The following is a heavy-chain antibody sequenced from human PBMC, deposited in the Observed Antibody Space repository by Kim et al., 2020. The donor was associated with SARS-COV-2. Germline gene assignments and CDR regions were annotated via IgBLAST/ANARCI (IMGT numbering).Heavy chain of an antibody. Sequence: GESLKISCKGSGYSFTSYWIGWVRQMPGKGLEWMGIIYPGDSDTRYSPSFQGQVTISADKSISTAYLQWSSLKASDTAMYYCARRSLPYYDYVWGSYRDWGQGTLVTVSS. V-gene: IGHV5-51*01. CDR3: ARRSLPYYDYVWGSYRD. D-gene: IGHD3-16*02. CDR2: IYPGDSDT. J-gene: IGHJ4*02. CDR1: GYSFTSYW.